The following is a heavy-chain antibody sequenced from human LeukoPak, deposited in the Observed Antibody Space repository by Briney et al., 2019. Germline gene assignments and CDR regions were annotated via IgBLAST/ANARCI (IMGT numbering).Heavy chain of an antibody. CDR1: GGSISSYY. V-gene: IGHV4-59*01. CDR3: ARDRGYFQH. Sequence: SETLSLTCTVSGGSISSYYWSWIRQPPGKGLEWIGYIYYSGSTNYDPSLKSRVTISVDTSKNQFSLKLSSVTAADTAVYYCARDRGYFQHWGQGTLVTVSS. CDR2: IYYSGST. D-gene: IGHD5-24*01. J-gene: IGHJ1*01.